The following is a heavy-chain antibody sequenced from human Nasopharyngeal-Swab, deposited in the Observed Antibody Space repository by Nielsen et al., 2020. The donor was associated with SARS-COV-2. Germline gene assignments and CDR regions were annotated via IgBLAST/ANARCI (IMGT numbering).Heavy chain of an antibody. J-gene: IGHJ4*02. V-gene: IGHV3-7*01. CDR3: ASHLSYYDRSGYFSEGFDY. D-gene: IGHD3-22*01. Sequence: GESLKISCAASGSTFSNYWMSWVRQAPGKGLEWVANIKQDGSEKYYLDSVRGRFTISRDNAKNSLFLQMNSLRAEDTAVYYCASHLSYYDRSGYFSEGFDYWGQGTLVTVSS. CDR2: IKQDGSEK. CDR1: GSTFSNYW.